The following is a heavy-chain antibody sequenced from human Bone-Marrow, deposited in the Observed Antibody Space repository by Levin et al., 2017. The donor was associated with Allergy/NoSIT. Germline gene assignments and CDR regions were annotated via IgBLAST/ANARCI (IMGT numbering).Heavy chain of an antibody. CDR3: ARDTGGFAFDL. CDR2: ITHSGRT. V-gene: IGHV4-59*01. Sequence: SETLSLTCTVSGGSISIFYWSLIRQPPGKGLEWIGYITHSGRTNYNPSLKSRLTLSLDTSKNQFSLKFTSATAADTAVYYCARDTGGFAFDLWGQGTLVTVSS. D-gene: IGHD1-1*01. CDR1: GGSISIFY. J-gene: IGHJ3*01.